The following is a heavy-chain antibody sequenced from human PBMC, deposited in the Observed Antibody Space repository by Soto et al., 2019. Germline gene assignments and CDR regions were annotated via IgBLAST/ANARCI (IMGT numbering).Heavy chain of an antibody. CDR1: GFTFSGYA. J-gene: IGHJ3*01. V-gene: IGHV3-23*01. CDR2: VSGGAGSP. Sequence: GGSLRLSCAASGFTFSGYAMNWVRQAPGKGLEWVSAVSGGAGSPYYANSVKGRFTISRDTSKNTLYLQMNSLRAADTAVYYCSKCQHIVLLPGYALELWGPGTMVTVSS. D-gene: IGHD2-8*02. CDR3: SKCQHIVLLPGYALEL.